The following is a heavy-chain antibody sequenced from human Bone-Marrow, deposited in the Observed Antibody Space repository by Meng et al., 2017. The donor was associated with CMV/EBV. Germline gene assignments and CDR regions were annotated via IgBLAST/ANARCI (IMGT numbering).Heavy chain of an antibody. Sequence: FTFSSYVMSWVRQAPGKGLEWVASISGSGNFIYYEDSVKGRFSISRDNAENSVYLQMNSLRAEDTAVYHCVRDTFGLGWGDLNCYFDSWGQGTLVTVSS. CDR3: VRDTFGLGWGDLNCYFDS. V-gene: IGHV3-21*01. CDR1: FTFSSYV. CDR2: ISGSGNFI. D-gene: IGHD2/OR15-2a*01. J-gene: IGHJ4*02.